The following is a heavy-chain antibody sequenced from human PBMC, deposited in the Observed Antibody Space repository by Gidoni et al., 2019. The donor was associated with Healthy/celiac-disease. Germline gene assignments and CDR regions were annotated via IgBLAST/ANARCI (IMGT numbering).Heavy chain of an antibody. Sequence: QVQLVQSGAEVKKPGSSVKVSCKASGGTFSSYAIRWVRQAPGQGLEWMGGIIPIFGTANYAQKFHGRVTITADESTSTAYMELSSLRSEDTAVYYCARARITMVRGVRNYYYMDVWGKGTTVTVSS. CDR3: ARARITMVRGVRNYYYMDV. J-gene: IGHJ6*03. CDR1: GGTFSSYA. V-gene: IGHV1-69*01. D-gene: IGHD3-10*01. CDR2: IIPIFGTA.